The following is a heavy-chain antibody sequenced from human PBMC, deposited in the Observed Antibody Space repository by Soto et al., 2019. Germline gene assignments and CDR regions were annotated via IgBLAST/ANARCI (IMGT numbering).Heavy chain of an antibody. D-gene: IGHD2-2*01. J-gene: IGHJ6*02. CDR2: IFSNDEK. CDR3: ARIEAYCISTSCLSMYYYYGMDV. V-gene: IGHV2-26*01. Sequence: QVTLKESGPVLVKPTETLTLTCTVSGFSLSNARMGVSWIRQPPGKALEWLAHIFSNDEKSYSTSLKSRLTISKDTSKSQVVLTMTNMDPVDTATYYCARIEAYCISTSCLSMYYYYGMDVWGQGTTVTVSS. CDR1: GFSLSNARMG.